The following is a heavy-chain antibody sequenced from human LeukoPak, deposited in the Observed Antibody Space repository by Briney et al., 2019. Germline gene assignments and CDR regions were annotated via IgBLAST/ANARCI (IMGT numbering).Heavy chain of an antibody. D-gene: IGHD6-19*01. CDR1: GFTFSSYA. J-gene: IGHJ5*02. V-gene: IGHV3-23*01. Sequence: GGSLRLSCAASGFTFSSYAMSWVRQAPGKGLEWVSTISDNTYYADSVKGRFTISRDNSKNTLYLQMSSLRAEDTALYFCAKRETSGLENWFDPWGQGTLVTVSS. CDR3: AKRETSGLENWFDP. CDR2: ISDNT.